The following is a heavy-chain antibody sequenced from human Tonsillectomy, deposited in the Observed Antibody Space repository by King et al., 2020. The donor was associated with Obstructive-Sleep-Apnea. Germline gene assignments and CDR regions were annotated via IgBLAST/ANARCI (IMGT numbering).Heavy chain of an antibody. Sequence: QLVQSGGGVVQPGRSLRLSCAASGFTFSTYGMHWVRQAPGKGLEWVAVIWYDGSNKYYADSVKDRFTIPRDNSKNNLYLQMNSLRADDTALYYCARGSGSYRKRGMDVWGQGTTVTVSS. D-gene: IGHD3-10*01. V-gene: IGHV3-33*01. J-gene: IGHJ6*02. CDR3: ARGSGSYRKRGMDV. CDR1: GFTFSTYG. CDR2: IWYDGSNK.